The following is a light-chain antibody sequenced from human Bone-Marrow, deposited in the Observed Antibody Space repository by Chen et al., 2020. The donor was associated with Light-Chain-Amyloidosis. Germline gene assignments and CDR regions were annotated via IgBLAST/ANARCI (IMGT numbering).Light chain of an antibody. CDR2: GSS. CDR1: QTISSNY. CDR3: QQYCTSPLT. J-gene: IGKJ4*01. Sequence: EIVLTQSPGTLSLSPGEGANLSCRASQTISSNYLTWYQQKIGQAPRLLIYGSSSRATGIPDTITGSGYGTDFTLTINRLEPEDFAMYYCQQYCTSPLTFGGGTKVEIK. V-gene: IGKV3-20*01.